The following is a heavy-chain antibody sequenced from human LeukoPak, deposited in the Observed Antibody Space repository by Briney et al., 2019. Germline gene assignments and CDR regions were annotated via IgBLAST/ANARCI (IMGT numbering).Heavy chain of an antibody. V-gene: IGHV1-18*01. J-gene: IGHJ4*02. CDR1: GYTFNTYG. Sequence: ASVKVSCKPSGYTFNTYGITWVRQAPGQGLEWMGWISPYNGNTNYAQKFLGRVTMTTDTSTSTAYMELRSLRSDDTAVYYCARGPHERSGYPDDWGQGTLVTVSS. CDR3: ARGPHERSGYPDD. D-gene: IGHD3-22*01. CDR2: ISPYNGNT.